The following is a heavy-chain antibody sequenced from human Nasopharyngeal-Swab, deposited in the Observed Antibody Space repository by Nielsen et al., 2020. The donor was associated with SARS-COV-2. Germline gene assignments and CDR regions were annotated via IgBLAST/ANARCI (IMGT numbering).Heavy chain of an antibody. CDR3: ARVGYYDFWSGYYTSYYYGMDV. D-gene: IGHD3-3*01. Sequence: GESLKISCAASGFTFSSYSMNWVRQAPGKGLEWVSYISSSSTIYYADSVKGRFTISRDNAKNSLYLQMNSLRDEDTAVYYCARVGYYDFWSGYYTSYYYGMDVWGQGTTVTVSS. CDR1: GFTFSSYS. J-gene: IGHJ6*02. CDR2: ISSSSTI. V-gene: IGHV3-48*02.